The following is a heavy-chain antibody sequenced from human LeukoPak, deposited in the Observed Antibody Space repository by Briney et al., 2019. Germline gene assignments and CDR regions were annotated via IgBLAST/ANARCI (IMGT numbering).Heavy chain of an antibody. CDR3: ARKTVVGSYFDY. Sequence: GGSLRLSCAASGFTFSAYWMSWVRQAPGKGLEGVAIIKQDGSDKYYVDSVKGRFTISRDNAKNSLYLQMNSLRAEDTAVYYCARKTVVGSYFDYWGQGTPVTVSS. J-gene: IGHJ4*02. D-gene: IGHD4-23*01. V-gene: IGHV3-7*03. CDR2: IKQDGSDK. CDR1: GFTFSAYW.